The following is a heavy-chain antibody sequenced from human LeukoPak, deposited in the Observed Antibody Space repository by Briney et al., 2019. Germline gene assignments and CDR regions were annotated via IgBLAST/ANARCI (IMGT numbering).Heavy chain of an antibody. J-gene: IGHJ4*02. Sequence: ASVKVSCKASGYTFSTYYMHWVRQAPGQGLEWMGVINPSGGRTTYAQKFQGRVTMTSDTSTSTVYMELSSLRSEDTAVYYCSRDLGGSYFDYWGQGTLVTVSS. V-gene: IGHV1-46*01. CDR1: GYTFSTYY. CDR2: INPSGGRT. D-gene: IGHD1-26*01. CDR3: SRDLGGSYFDY.